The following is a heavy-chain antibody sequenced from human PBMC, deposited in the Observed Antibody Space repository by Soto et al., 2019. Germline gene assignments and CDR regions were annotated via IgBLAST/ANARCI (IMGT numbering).Heavy chain of an antibody. J-gene: IGHJ4*02. V-gene: IGHV3-7*01. CDR2: IKQDGSHK. CDR3: ARGSSVYESSGYAFDY. D-gene: IGHD3-22*01. Sequence: QRLSCAASGFTFSTYWMSWVRQAPGKGLEWVANIKQDGSHKFYVDSVKGRFTMSRDNAKNSLYLQMSSLRAEDTAVYYCARGSSVYESSGYAFDYWGQGSLVTVSS. CDR1: GFTFSTYW.